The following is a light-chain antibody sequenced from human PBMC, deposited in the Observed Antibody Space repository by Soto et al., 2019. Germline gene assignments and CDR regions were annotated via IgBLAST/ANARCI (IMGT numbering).Light chain of an antibody. J-gene: IGKJ4*01. CDR2: DAS. Sequence: EIVLTQSPGTLSLSPGERASLSCTASQSVSRNYVAWYHYKPGQAPRLLIYDASTRATGIPDRFSGSGSGADFTLTISRLEPEDFAVYFCQQYGRTPLTFGGGSKVEIK. CDR3: QQYGRTPLT. CDR1: QSVSRNY. V-gene: IGKV3-20*01.